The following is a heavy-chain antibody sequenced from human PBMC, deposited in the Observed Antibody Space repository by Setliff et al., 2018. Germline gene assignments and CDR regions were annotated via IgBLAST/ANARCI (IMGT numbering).Heavy chain of an antibody. CDR3: ARSRYELPHYYFDY. CDR2: IDWDGDK. CDR1: GFSLSSNGQA. J-gene: IGHJ4*02. Sequence: SGPTLVNPTQTLTLTCTFSGFSLSSNGQAVGWIRQPPGKALEWLARIDWDGDKYYNTSLRTRLTLSKDTSKNQVFLTMTNMDPVDTATYCCARSRYELPHYYFDYWGQGILVTVSS. V-gene: IGHV2-70*11. D-gene: IGHD1-7*01.